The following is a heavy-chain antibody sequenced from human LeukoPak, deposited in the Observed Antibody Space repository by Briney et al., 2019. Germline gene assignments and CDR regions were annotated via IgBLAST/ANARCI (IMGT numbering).Heavy chain of an antibody. D-gene: IGHD3-16*02. V-gene: IGHV1-24*01. CDR3: ARETRYPNAFDI. J-gene: IGHJ3*02. Sequence: GASVKVSCKVSGYTLTELSMHWVRQAPGKGLEWMGGFDPEDGETIYAQKFQGRVTMTEDTSTDTAYMELSRLRSDDTAVYYCARETRYPNAFDIWGQGTMVTVSS. CDR1: GYTLTELS. CDR2: FDPEDGET.